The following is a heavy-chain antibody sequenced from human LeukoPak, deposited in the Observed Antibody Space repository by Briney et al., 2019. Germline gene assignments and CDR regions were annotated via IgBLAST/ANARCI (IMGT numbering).Heavy chain of an antibody. D-gene: IGHD6-19*01. J-gene: IGHJ4*02. CDR3: ARDQDAHSSGWPFFDY. CDR2: ISYDGSNK. V-gene: IGHV3-30*04. Sequence: PGRSLRLSCAASGFTFSSYAMHWVRQAPGKGLEWVAVISYDGSNKYYVDSVKGRFTISRDNSKNTLYLQMNSLRAEDTAVYYCARDQDAHSSGWPFFDYWGQGTLVTVSS. CDR1: GFTFSSYA.